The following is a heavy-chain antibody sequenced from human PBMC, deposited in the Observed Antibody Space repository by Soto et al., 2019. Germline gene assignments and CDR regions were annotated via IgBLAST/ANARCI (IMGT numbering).Heavy chain of an antibody. CDR2: IIPIFGTV. D-gene: IGHD3-3*01. V-gene: IGHV1-69*13. J-gene: IGHJ6*02. Sequence: SVKVSCKASGGTFSSYAISWVRQAPGQGLEWMGGIIPIFGTVNYAQKFQGRVTITADESTSTAYMELSSLRSEDTAVYYCARECLDTAYDFWSGYYNYYGMDVWGQGTTVTVS. CDR1: GGTFSSYA. CDR3: ARECLDTAYDFWSGYYNYYGMDV.